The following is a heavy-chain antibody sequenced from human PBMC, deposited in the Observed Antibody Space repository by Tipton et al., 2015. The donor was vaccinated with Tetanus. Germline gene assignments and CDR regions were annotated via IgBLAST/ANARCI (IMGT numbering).Heavy chain of an antibody. J-gene: IGHJ6*02. CDR1: GFIISNNN. V-gene: IGHV3-53*01. CDR2: IYRDGHT. CDR3: ARLIGWRIGGYGMDL. D-gene: IGHD2/OR15-2a*01. Sequence: GSLRLSCEASGFIISNNNMTWVRQAPGKGLEWVSVIYRDGHTHYADSVKGRFTISRDITKNTLNLQTNSLRAEDTAVYYCARLIGWRIGGYGMDLWDQGATVPV.